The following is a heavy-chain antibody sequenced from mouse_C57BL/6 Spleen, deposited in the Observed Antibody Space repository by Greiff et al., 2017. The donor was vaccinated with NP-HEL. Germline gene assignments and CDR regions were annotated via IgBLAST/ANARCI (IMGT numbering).Heavy chain of an antibody. CDR3: ARGDDYDAGGFDY. V-gene: IGHV3-6*01. CDR1: GYSITSGYY. CDR2: ISYDGSN. J-gene: IGHJ2*01. Sequence: ESGPGLVKPSQSLSLTCSVTGYSITSGYYWNWIRQFPGNKLEWMGYISYDGSNNYNPSLKNRISITRDTSKNQFFLKLNSVTTEDTATYYSARGDDYDAGGFDYWGQGTTLTVSS. D-gene: IGHD2-4*01.